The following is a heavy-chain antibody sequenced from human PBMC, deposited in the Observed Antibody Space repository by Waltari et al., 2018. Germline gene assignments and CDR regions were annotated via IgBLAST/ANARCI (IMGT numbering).Heavy chain of an antibody. CDR1: GYSISSGYY. D-gene: IGHD3-22*01. CDR2: IYHSGNT. J-gene: IGHJ4*02. V-gene: IGHV4-38-2*02. Sequence: QVQLQESGPGLVQPSETLSLTCSVSGYSISSGYYWGWIRQTPGRGLEWIGTIYHSGNTYYTPSLKSRVIISIDTSKNQFSLRLSSVTAADTAVYYCARDLRKFYYDSSGYYFDNWGQGTLVTVSS. CDR3: ARDLRKFYYDSSGYYFDN.